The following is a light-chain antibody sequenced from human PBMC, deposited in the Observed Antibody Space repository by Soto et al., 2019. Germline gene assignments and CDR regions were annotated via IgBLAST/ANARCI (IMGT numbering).Light chain of an antibody. J-gene: IGKJ4*01. CDR3: QHFNNYPLT. CDR1: QGISSA. Sequence: DRVTITCRASQGISSALAWYQQKPGKAPNLLIYDASNLDSGVPSRFSGSGSGTDFTLTISSLQPEDFATYFCQHFNNYPLTFGGGTKVDIK. CDR2: DAS. V-gene: IGKV1D-13*01.